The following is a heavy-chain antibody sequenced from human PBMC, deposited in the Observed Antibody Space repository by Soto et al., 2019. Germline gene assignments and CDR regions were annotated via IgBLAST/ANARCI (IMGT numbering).Heavy chain of an antibody. CDR3: ATWGEVAGGIFDY. CDR1: GFTFSNHG. D-gene: IGHD6-19*01. V-gene: IGHV3-30*03. J-gene: IGHJ4*02. CDR2: ISYDSSDK. Sequence: QVQLVESGGGVVQPGRSLSLSCAASGFTFSNHGMHWVRQAPGKGLEWVAVISYDSSDKYYADSVKGRFTISRDNSKNTLYLQMNSLRLEDTAVYYCATWGEVAGGIFDYWGQGTLVTVSS.